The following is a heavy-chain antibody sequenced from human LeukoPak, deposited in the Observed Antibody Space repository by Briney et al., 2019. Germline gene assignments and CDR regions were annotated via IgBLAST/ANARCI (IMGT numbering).Heavy chain of an antibody. V-gene: IGHV3-9*01. CDR1: GFTFAVYA. J-gene: IGHJ4*02. CDR3: AKGARSSSGYTTD. D-gene: IGHD3-22*01. CDR2: INWNSVSA. Sequence: AGGSLRLSCVASGFTFAVYAMHWVRQAPGKGLEWVAWINWNSVSAVYADSLKGRLTISRDNAKNCLFLQMNSLKTGDTAFYYCAKGARSSSGYTTDWGQGILVTVSS.